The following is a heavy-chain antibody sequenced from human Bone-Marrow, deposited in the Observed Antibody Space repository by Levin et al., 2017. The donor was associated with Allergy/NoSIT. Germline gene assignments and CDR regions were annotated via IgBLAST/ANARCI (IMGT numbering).Heavy chain of an antibody. D-gene: IGHD1-1*01. CDR2: LSFDGSNK. V-gene: IGHV3-30*18. CDR3: AKDATVVIPTGLIAYLDR. J-gene: IGHJ5*02. CDR1: GFTFRTYG. Sequence: PGGSLRLSCVASGFTFRTYGMHWVRQAPGKGLEWVASLSFDGSNKNYANSVKGRFTISRDNSKTTLYLQMDSLRPEDTALYYCAKDATVVIPTGLIAYLDRWGQGTLVTVSS.